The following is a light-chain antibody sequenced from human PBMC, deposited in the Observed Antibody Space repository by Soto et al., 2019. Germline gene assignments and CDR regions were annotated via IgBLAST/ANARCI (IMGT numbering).Light chain of an antibody. V-gene: IGKV1-39*01. CDR2: GAS. Sequence: DILMAQSPSSLSASVGDRVTITCRASQNINTYLNWYQQKPGRAPNLLISGASVLLSGVPSRFTGSGSGTEFTITVSSRQPEHYAFYYCQQYNNWPPVTFSPGTKVDLK. J-gene: IGKJ3*01. CDR3: QQYNNWPPVT. CDR1: QNINTY.